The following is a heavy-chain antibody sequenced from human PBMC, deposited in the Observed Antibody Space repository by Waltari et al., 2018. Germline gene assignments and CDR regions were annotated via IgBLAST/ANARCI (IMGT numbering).Heavy chain of an antibody. CDR2: IVVGSGNT. CDR3: AADSSGWYFVVDWYFDL. Sequence: QMQLVQSGPEVKKPGTSVKVSCKASGFTFTSSAVPWVRQARGQRLEWIGWIVVGSGNTNYAQKFQERVTITRDMSTSTAYMELSSLRSEDTAVYYCAADSSGWYFVVDWYFDLWGRGTLVTVSS. J-gene: IGHJ2*01. CDR1: GFTFTSSA. D-gene: IGHD6-19*01. V-gene: IGHV1-58*01.